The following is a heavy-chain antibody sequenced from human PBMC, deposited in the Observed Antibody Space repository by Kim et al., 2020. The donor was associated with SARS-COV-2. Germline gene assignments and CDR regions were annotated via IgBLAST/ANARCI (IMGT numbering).Heavy chain of an antibody. V-gene: IGHV4-39*01. D-gene: IGHD1-7*01. CDR3: ARHRDWNYAPYYYYYGMDV. CDR1: GGSISSSSYY. CDR2: IYYSGST. Sequence: SETLSLTCTVSGGSISSSSYYWGWIRQPPGKGLEWIGSIYYSGSTYYNPSLKSRVTISVDTSKNQFSLKLSSVTAADTAVYYCARHRDWNYAPYYYYYGMDVWGQGTTVTVSS. J-gene: IGHJ6*02.